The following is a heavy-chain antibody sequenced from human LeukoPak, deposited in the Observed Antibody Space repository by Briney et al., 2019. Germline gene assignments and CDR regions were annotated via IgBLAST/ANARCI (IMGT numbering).Heavy chain of an antibody. J-gene: IGHJ4*02. CDR3: AREPFDY. Sequence: GGSLRLSCAASGFTFSTSTMNWVRQAPGKGLEWVSYISSGSSIIYYADSVKGRFTISRDNAKNSLYLQMSSLRDKDTAVYYCAREPFDYWGQGILVTVSS. CDR2: ISSGSSII. V-gene: IGHV3-48*02. CDR1: GFTFSTST.